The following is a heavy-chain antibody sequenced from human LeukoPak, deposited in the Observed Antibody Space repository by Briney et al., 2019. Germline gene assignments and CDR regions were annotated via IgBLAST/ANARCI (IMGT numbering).Heavy chain of an antibody. Sequence: PSETLSLTCAVYGGSFSGYYWSWIRQPPWNGLEWIGEINHSGSTNYNPSLKSRVTISVDTSKNQFSLKLSSVTAADTAVYYCARGPRITMVRGVILFDYWGQGTLVTVSS. D-gene: IGHD3-10*01. CDR3: ARGPRITMVRGVILFDY. CDR1: GGSFSGYY. V-gene: IGHV4-34*01. J-gene: IGHJ4*02. CDR2: INHSGST.